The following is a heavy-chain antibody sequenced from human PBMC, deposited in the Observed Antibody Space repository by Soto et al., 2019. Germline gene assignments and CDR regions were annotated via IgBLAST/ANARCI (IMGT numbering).Heavy chain of an antibody. CDR1: GGSFSGYY. Sequence: QVQLQQWGAGLLKPSETLSLTCAVYGGSFSGYYWSWIRQPPGKGLEWIGEINHSGSTNYNPSLKSRVPISVDPSKNRFSLKVGLVAGPGTGVYYWARGGYDFVLGNLRHGFRPFRPWGQGTLVTVSS. CDR2: INHSGST. CDR3: ARGGYDFVLGNLRHGFRPFRP. D-gene: IGHD3-16*01. V-gene: IGHV4-34*01. J-gene: IGHJ5*02.